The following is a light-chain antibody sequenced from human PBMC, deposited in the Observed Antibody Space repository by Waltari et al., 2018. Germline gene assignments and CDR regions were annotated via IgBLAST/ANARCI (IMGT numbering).Light chain of an antibody. CDR3: QHYVNIPVT. V-gene: IGKV3-20*01. CDR2: AAS. Sequence: EIVLTQSPGTLSLSPGERATLSCRASPSVSRALAWYQQKPGQAPRLLIYAASTRATGVPDRFSGSGSGTDFSLTISRLDPEDFAVYYCQHYVNIPVTFGQGTKVEI. CDR1: PSVSRA. J-gene: IGKJ1*01.